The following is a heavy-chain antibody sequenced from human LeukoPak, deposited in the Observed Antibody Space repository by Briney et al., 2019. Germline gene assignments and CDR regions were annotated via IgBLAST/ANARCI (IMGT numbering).Heavy chain of an antibody. CDR2: IYHSGST. D-gene: IGHD3-10*01. V-gene: IGHV4-59*01. CDR3: ARDRPYYFGSGTYYDGFDS. CDR1: GSSISRYY. Sequence: PSETLSLTCTVSGSSISRYYWSWLRQPPGKGLEWIGYIYHSGSTNYSPSLKSRVTMSLDTSRTQFSLNLSSVTAADTAMYYCARDRPYYFGSGTYYDGFDSWGQGTLVTVSS. J-gene: IGHJ4*02.